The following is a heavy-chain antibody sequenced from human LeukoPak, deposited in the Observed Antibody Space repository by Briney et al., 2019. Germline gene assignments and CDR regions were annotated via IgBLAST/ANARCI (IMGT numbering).Heavy chain of an antibody. CDR2: IIPIFGTA. V-gene: IGHV1-69*06. CDR1: GDTFSNYA. Sequence: SVKVSCKASGDTFSNYAISWVRQAPGQGLEWMGGIIPIFGTANYAQKFQGRVTINADKSTSTAYMELSSLRSEDTAVYYCARDEGAKIAFATWGQGTMVTVSS. J-gene: IGHJ3*02. D-gene: IGHD1-26*01. CDR3: ARDEGAKIAFAT.